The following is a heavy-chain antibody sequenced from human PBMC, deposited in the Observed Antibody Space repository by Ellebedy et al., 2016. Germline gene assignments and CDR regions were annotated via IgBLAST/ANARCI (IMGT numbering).Heavy chain of an antibody. D-gene: IGHD1-1*01. V-gene: IGHV3-74*01. CDR1: GFSISTPW. J-gene: IGHJ6*02. CDR2: TNPDGSRT. CDR3: ARSDHNSFYV. Sequence: HTGGSLRLSCAVSGFSISTPWMHWVRQAPGKGLVWVSLTNPDGSRTTYADSVKGRFTVSRDNAKNTLSLELNSLTAEDTAVYYCARSDHNSFYVWGQGTTVTVSS.